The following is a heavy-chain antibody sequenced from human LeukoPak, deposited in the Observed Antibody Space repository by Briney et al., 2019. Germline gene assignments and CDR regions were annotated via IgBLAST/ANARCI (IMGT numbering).Heavy chain of an antibody. Sequence: SETLSLSCTVSGGSITSHYLSWIRLSAGKGLEWIGRVYTSGNTNYNPSLKSRVTMSLDTSKNQFSLQLSSVTAADTGIYYCAIDYCGGSTRYKWIESFQQWGQGTLVTVFS. V-gene: IGHV4-4*07. CDR3: AIDYCGGSTRYKWIESFQQ. CDR2: VYTSGNT. CDR1: GGSITSHY. D-gene: IGHD2-21*01. J-gene: IGHJ1*01.